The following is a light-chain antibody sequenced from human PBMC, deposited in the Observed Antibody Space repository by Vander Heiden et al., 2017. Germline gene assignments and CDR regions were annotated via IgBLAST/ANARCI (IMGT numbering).Light chain of an antibody. Sequence: LQITQSPSPLSASVGDRVTITCRARQSISSWLNWYQQKPGKAPKLLIYNASSLESGVPSRFSGSGSGTEFTLTISSLQPDDFATYYCQQSYSYSPFTFGHGTKVDIK. V-gene: IGKV1-5*03. J-gene: IGKJ3*01. CDR3: QQSYSYSPFT. CDR2: NAS. CDR1: QSISSW.